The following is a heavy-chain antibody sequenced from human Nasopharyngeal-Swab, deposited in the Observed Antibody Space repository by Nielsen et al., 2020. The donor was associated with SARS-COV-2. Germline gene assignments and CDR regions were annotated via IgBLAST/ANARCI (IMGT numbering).Heavy chain of an antibody. CDR1: GFTFSSYA. V-gene: IGHV3-30-3*01. CDR2: ISYDGSNK. Sequence: GEPLKISCAASGFTFSSYAMHWVRQAPGKGLEWVAVISYDGSNKYYADSVKGRFTISRDNSKNTLYLQMNSLRAEDTAVYYCARSYYGAYYYGMDVWGQGTTVTVSS. J-gene: IGHJ6*02. CDR3: ARSYYGAYYYGMDV. D-gene: IGHD4-17*01.